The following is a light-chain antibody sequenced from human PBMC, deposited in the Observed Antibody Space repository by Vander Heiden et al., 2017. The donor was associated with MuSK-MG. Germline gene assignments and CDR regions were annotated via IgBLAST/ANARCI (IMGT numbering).Light chain of an antibody. CDR2: AAS. CDR1: QSISSY. J-gene: IGKJ4*01. Sequence: DIQMTQSPSSLSASVGDRVTITCRASQSISSYLNWYQQNPGKAPKLLIYAASSLQSGVPSRFSGSGSGTDFTLTISRLQPEDFATYYCQQSDSTPLTFGGGTKVEIK. CDR3: QQSDSTPLT. V-gene: IGKV1-39*01.